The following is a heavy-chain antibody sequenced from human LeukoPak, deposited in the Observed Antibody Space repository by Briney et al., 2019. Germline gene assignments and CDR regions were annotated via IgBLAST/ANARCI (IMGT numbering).Heavy chain of an antibody. D-gene: IGHD3-10*01. CDR2: ISYDGSNK. CDR3: AKDTAYGSGSYEMGT. Sequence: GGSLRLSCAASGFTFSTYNMHWVRQAPGKGLEWVAVISYDGSNKYYADSVKGRFTISRDNSKNTLYLQMNSLRAEDTAVYYCAKDTAYGSGSYEMGTWGQGTLVTVSS. V-gene: IGHV3-30*18. CDR1: GFTFSTYN. J-gene: IGHJ4*02.